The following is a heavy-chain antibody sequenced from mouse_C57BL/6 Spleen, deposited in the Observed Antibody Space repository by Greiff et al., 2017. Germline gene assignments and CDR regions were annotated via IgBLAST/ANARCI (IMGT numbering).Heavy chain of an antibody. Sequence: EVKLVESGGDLVKPGGSLKLSCAASGFTFSSYGMSWVRQTPDKRLEWVATISSGGSYTYYPDSVKGRFTISRDNAKNTLYLQRSSLKSEDTAMYCCARHDGAMDDWGQGTSVTVSS. V-gene: IGHV5-6*01. J-gene: IGHJ4*01. CDR2: ISSGGSYT. D-gene: IGHD2-3*01. CDR1: GFTFSSYG. CDR3: ARHDGAMDD.